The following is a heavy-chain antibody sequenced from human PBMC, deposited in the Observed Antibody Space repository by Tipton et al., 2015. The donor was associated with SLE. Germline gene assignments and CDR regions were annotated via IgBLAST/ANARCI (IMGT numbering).Heavy chain of an antibody. V-gene: IGHV4-39*07. CDR3: ARHEVAVAGKGDWYFDL. Sequence: TLSLTCTVSGGSISSSSYYWGWIRQPPGKGLEWIGSIYYSGSTYHNPSLKRRVTISVDTSKNQFSLKLSSVTAADTAVYYCARHEVAVAGKGDWYFDLWGRGTLVTVSS. J-gene: IGHJ2*01. D-gene: IGHD6-19*01. CDR2: IYYSGST. CDR1: GGSISSSSYY.